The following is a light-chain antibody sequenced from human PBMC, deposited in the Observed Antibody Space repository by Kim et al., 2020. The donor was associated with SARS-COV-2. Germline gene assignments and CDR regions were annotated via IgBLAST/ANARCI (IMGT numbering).Light chain of an antibody. Sequence: ALGQTLRITCQGDSLRKYYASWYQQKPGLAPVLVIYGKNNRSSGIPDRFSGSSSGDTVSLTITGAQAEDEGDYYCYSRDSSGDHLVFGGGTKVTVL. CDR1: SLRKYY. V-gene: IGLV3-19*01. CDR2: GKN. CDR3: YSRDSSGDHLV. J-gene: IGLJ2*01.